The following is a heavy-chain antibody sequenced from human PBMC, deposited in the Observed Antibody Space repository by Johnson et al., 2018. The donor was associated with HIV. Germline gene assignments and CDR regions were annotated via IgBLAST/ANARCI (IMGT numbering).Heavy chain of an antibody. CDR1: GFTFSSYG. J-gene: IGHJ3*02. CDR2: ISYDGSNK. Sequence: QVQLVESGGGVVQPGRSLRLSCAASGFTFSSYGMHWVRQAPGKGLEWAAVISYDGSNKFYADSVKGRFTISRDNAKNSLYLQMNSLRAEDTALYFCTRRDSSELGDAFDIWGQGTMVTVSS. D-gene: IGHD6-6*01. V-gene: IGHV3-30*03. CDR3: TRRDSSELGDAFDI.